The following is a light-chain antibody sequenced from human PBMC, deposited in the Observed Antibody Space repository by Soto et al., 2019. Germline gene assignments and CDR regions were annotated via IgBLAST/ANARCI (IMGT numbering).Light chain of an antibody. V-gene: IGKV3-15*01. CDR2: HAS. CDR1: QSIGSN. J-gene: IGKJ1*01. CDR3: QKYTNWPPT. Sequence: IVMTHSPAARAASPGGGGTLSCRASQSIGSNLAWYQQNPGQAPRLLIYHASTRATGVPARFSGSGSGTEFTLTLSSLQSEDFAVYSCQKYTNWPPTFGQGTKVDIK.